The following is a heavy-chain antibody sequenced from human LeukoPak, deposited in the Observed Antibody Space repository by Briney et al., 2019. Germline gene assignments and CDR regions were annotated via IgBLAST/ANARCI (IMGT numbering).Heavy chain of an antibody. CDR1: GFTFSRYA. CDR2: IGGSGGTT. V-gene: IGHV3-23*01. J-gene: IGHJ4*02. Sequence: GGSLRLSCAASGFTFSRYAMSWVRQAPGKGLEWVSSIGGSGGTTYYADSVQGRFTISRDNSKNTLYLQMNSLSAEDTAVYYCAKDLSWFGGSLATFDYWGQGTLATVSS. D-gene: IGHD3-10*01. CDR3: AKDLSWFGGSLATFDY.